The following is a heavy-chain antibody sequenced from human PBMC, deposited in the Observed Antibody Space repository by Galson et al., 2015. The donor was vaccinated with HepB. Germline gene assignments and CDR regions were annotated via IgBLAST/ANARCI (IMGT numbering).Heavy chain of an antibody. V-gene: IGHV6-1*01. D-gene: IGHD6-19*01. CDR3: ARGPLRGLTVAAVDL. J-gene: IGHJ2*01. Sequence: CAISGDSVSSNSAAWNWIRQSPSRGLEWLGRTYYWSKWYNDYAVSVTSRITINPDTSKNQFSLQLISVTPEDTAVYYCARGPLRGLTVAAVDLWGRGTLVTVSS. CDR2: TYYWSKWYN. CDR1: GDSVSSNSAA.